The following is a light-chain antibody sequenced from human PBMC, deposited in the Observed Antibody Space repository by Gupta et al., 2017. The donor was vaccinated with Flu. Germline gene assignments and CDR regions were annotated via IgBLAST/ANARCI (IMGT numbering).Light chain of an antibody. CDR3: QQTFNTPHA. J-gene: IGKJ2*01. CDR1: QYISTY. CDR2: DAS. V-gene: IGKV1-39*01. Sequence: DIQVTQSPSSLSAAVGDRVTITCRASQYISTYLNWYQHKPGKAPNVLIYDASSLPSEVPLRFTGSGSGTDFTLTINSLQPEDSATYYCQQTFNTPHAFGQGTKLEI.